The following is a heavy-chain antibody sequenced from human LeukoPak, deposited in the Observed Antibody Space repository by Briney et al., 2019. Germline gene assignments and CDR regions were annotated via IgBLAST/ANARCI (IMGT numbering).Heavy chain of an antibody. CDR2: ISSSSYI. CDR1: GFTLSSYS. CDR3: AKRGVVIRVILVGFHKEAYYFDS. D-gene: IGHD3-22*01. V-gene: IGHV3-21*04. J-gene: IGHJ4*02. Sequence: GGSLRLSCAASGFTLSSYSMNWVRQAPGKGLEWVSSISSSSYIYYADSVKGRFTISRDNAKNSLYLQMNSLRAEDTAVYFCAKRGVVIRVILVGFHKEAYYFDSWGQGALVTVSS.